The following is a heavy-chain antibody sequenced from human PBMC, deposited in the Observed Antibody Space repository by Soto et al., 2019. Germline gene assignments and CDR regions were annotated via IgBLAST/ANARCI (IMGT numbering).Heavy chain of an antibody. CDR3: ARGRRGYTNNCYVD. D-gene: IGHD6-13*01. CDR1: GGAFSGYC. J-gene: IGHJ4*02. Sequence: QVHLQQWGAGLLKPSETLSLTCADYGGAFSGYCWTWIRQPPGKGLEWIGEISHKGSTSYNPSLKGRVTMSVDTSKSHLSLKLTSVTAADTAVYYCARGRRGYTNNCYVDWGQGTLVTVSS. CDR2: ISHKGST. V-gene: IGHV4-34*01.